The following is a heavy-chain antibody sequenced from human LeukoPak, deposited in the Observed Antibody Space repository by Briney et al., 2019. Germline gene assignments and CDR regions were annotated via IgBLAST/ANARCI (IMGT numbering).Heavy chain of an antibody. D-gene: IGHD6-19*01. CDR3: ARGKADLASGWYVVIDY. Sequence: PSETLSLSCGDSGESFSGYYWSWIRQPPGKGLEWIAEINHSESTNYNPSLKRRVSTSVGASKKQFLLKVSSVTAADTAVYYRARGKADLASGWYVVIDYWGQGTLVTVSS. J-gene: IGHJ4*02. V-gene: IGHV4-34*01. CDR1: GESFSGYY. CDR2: INHSEST.